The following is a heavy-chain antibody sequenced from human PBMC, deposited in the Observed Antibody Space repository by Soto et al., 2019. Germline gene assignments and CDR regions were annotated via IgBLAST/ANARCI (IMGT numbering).Heavy chain of an antibody. V-gene: IGHV1-69*04. CDR1: GGTFSSYT. D-gene: IGHD6-19*01. J-gene: IGHJ4*02. CDR3: AREVAVAGYFDY. CDR2: IIPILGIA. Sequence: ASVKVSCKASGGTFSSYTISWVRQAPGQGLEWMGRIIPILGIANYAQKFQGRVTITADKSTSTAYMELSSLRSEDTAVYYCAREVAVAGYFDYWGQGTLVTVSS.